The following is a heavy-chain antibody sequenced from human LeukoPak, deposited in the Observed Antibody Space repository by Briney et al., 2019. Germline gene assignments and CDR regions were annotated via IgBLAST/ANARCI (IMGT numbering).Heavy chain of an antibody. CDR1: AYSFSTYW. Sequence: GESLKISCQGFAYSFSTYWIAWVRQMPGKGLEWRGSVYPDDSDTAYSPSFQGQVTISADKSISTAYLQWSSLKASDTAMYYCARRGDYGGYDAFDIWGQGTMVTVSS. CDR3: ARRGDYGGYDAFDI. D-gene: IGHD4-23*01. CDR2: VYPDDSDT. J-gene: IGHJ3*02. V-gene: IGHV5-51*01.